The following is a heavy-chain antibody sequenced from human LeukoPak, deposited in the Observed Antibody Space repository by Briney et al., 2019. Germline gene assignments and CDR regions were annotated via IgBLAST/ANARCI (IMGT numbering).Heavy chain of an antibody. Sequence: SETLSLTCSVTGGSISGHWWTWIRQPAGKGLEWIGRILTSGNTNYNPSLKSRVTMSVDTSKNQFSLNLTSATAADTAVYYCARVGGLAQRNNYFDYWGQGALVTVSS. CDR2: ILTSGNT. D-gene: IGHD3/OR15-3a*01. V-gene: IGHV4-4*07. CDR3: ARVGGLAQRNNYFDY. CDR1: GGSISGHW. J-gene: IGHJ4*02.